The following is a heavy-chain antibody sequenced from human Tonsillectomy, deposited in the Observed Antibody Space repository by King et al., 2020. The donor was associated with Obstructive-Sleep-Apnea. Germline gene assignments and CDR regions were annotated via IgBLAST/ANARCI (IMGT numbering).Heavy chain of an antibody. Sequence: HVQLQESGSGLVKPSETLSLTCTVSGGSISNFYWSWIRQPPGKGLEWIGYIYYSGSTNYNSSLKSRVTISVDTSKNQFSLRLTSVTAADTALYYCVRDGGEMGYSYITYWGQGALVTVSS. CDR2: IYYSGST. CDR1: GGSISNFY. V-gene: IGHV4-59*01. J-gene: IGHJ4*02. D-gene: IGHD3-22*01. CDR3: VRDGGEMGYSYITY.